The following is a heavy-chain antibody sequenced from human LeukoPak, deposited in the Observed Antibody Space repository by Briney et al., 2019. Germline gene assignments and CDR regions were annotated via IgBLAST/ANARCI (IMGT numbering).Heavy chain of an antibody. CDR2: IHISGKA. CDR3: ARVGQGYCSSTSCYGSSYNWFDP. Sequence: PSETLSLTCTVSGGSISSYYWNWIRQPAGKGLEWIGRIHISGKANYNPSLRATMSVDASTNQFPLKLSSVTAADTAVYYCARVGQGYCSSTSCYGSSYNWFDPWGQGTLVTVSS. V-gene: IGHV4-4*07. J-gene: IGHJ5*02. CDR1: GGSISSYY. D-gene: IGHD2-2*01.